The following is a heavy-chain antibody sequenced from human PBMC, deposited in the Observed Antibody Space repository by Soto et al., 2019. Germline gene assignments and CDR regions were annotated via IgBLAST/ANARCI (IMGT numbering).Heavy chain of an antibody. J-gene: IGHJ4*02. Sequence: SETLSLTCTVSGGSISSSSYYWGWIRQPPGKGLEWIGSIYYSGSTYYNPSLKSRVTISVDTSKNQFSLKLSSVTAADTAVYYCARVTQQQLDDYWGQGTLVTVSS. D-gene: IGHD6-13*01. CDR3: ARVTQQQLDDY. CDR1: GGSISSSSYY. CDR2: IYYSGST. V-gene: IGHV4-39*01.